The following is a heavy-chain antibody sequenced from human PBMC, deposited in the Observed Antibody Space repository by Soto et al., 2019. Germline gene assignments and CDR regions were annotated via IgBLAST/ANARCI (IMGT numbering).Heavy chain of an antibody. V-gene: IGHV3-64*01. Sequence: GLSLRVPCAASGFTLSGYAMDWVRKTPGKGLEYVSGISSNGVGTYYANSVQGRFTISRDNSKNTVYLQMGSLRPEDMAVYYYARRARPDFYYMDVWGKGTTVTVSS. CDR3: ARRARPDFYYMDV. CDR2: ISSNGVGT. D-gene: IGHD6-6*01. J-gene: IGHJ6*03. CDR1: GFTLSGYA.